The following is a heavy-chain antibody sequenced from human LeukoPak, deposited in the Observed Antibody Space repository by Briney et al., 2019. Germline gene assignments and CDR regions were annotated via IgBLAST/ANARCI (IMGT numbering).Heavy chain of an antibody. Sequence: SETLSLTCSVSGGSISSYYWSWIRQPPGKGLEWIGYISYSGSANYNPSLKSRVTISVDTSKNQFSLKLSSVTAADTAVYYCAREFYTALRSWGQGTLVTVSS. V-gene: IGHV4-59*01. CDR1: GGSISSYY. CDR3: AREFYTALRS. J-gene: IGHJ5*02. D-gene: IGHD2-2*02. CDR2: ISYSGSA.